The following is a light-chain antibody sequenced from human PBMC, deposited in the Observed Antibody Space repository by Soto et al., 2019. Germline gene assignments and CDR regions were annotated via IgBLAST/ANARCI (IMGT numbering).Light chain of an antibody. CDR1: QSISSW. J-gene: IGKJ1*01. V-gene: IGKV1-5*03. CDR2: KAS. CDR3: QHYNSYSEA. Sequence: DIQMTHSPSTLSSCVGDRVSMTCRASQSISSWLAWYQQKPGKAPKLLIYKASTLKSGVPSRFSGSGSGTEFTLTISSLQPDDFATYYCQHYNSYSEAFGQGTKVDNK.